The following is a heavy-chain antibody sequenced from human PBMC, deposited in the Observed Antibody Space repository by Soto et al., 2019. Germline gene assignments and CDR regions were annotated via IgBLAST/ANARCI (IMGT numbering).Heavy chain of an antibody. D-gene: IGHD3-22*01. J-gene: IGHJ4*02. CDR3: AKAERITMIVVVIGFDY. CDR1: GFTFSSYA. Sequence: PGGSLRLSCAASGFTFSSYAMSWVRQAPGKGLEWVSAISGSGGSTYYADSVKGRFTISRDNSKNTLYLQMNSLRAEDTAVYYCAKAERITMIVVVIGFDYWGQGTLVTVSS. V-gene: IGHV3-23*01. CDR2: ISGSGGST.